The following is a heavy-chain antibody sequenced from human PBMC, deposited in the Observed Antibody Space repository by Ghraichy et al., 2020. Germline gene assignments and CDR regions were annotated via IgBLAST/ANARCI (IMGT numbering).Heavy chain of an antibody. D-gene: IGHD5-18*01. CDR3: AREGYSYVPPFYFDL. CDR1: GFTFSSYA. J-gene: IGHJ2*01. V-gene: IGHV3-30-3*01. CDR2: ISYDGSNK. Sequence: GGSLRLSCAASGFTFSSYAMHWVRQAPGKGLEWVAVISYDGSNKYYADSVKGRFTISRDNSKNTLYLQMNSLRAEDTAVYYCAREGYSYVPPFYFDLWGRGTLVTVYS.